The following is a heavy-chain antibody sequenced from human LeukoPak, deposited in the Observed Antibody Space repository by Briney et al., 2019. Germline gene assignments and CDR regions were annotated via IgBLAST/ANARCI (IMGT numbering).Heavy chain of an antibody. V-gene: IGHV4-39*01. Sequence: SETLSLTCNVSGGSISSTNYFGGWIRQPPGKGLEWIGSIYYDGRTYYNPSLQSRLTISVDTSKNQFSLRLSSVTAADTAVYYCARRVYCTGGACRNWYFDLWGRGTLVTVSS. D-gene: IGHD2-8*02. CDR2: IYYDGRT. CDR1: GGSISSTNYF. CDR3: ARRVYCTGGACRNWYFDL. J-gene: IGHJ2*01.